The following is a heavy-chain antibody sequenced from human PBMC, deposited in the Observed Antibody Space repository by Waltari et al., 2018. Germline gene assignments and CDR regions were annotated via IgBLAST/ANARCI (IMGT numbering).Heavy chain of an antibody. J-gene: IGHJ5*02. Sequence: QVELVQSGAEVRKPGASVKVSCKASGYSLTSYYMHWVRQAPGLGLEWMGRINPNSGDTNSAPKFQGRVTLTRDTSVNTAFLELRSLTSVDSAVYFCARESAFSTSWYPGFDPWGQGTLVTVAS. CDR2: INPNSGDT. V-gene: IGHV1-2*06. D-gene: IGHD2-2*01. CDR1: GYSLTSYY. CDR3: ARESAFSTSWYPGFDP.